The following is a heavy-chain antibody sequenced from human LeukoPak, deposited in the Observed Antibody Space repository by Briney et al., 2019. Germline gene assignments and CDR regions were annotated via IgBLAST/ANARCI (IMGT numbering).Heavy chain of an antibody. CDR3: ARDSVRGVIIPLDY. D-gene: IGHD3-10*01. J-gene: IGHJ4*02. Sequence: GGSLRLSCAASGFTFSSYWMSWVRQAPGKGLEWVANIKQDGSEKYYVDSVKGRFTISRDNAKNSLYLQMNSLRAEDTAVYYCARDSVRGVIIPLDYWGQGTLVTVSS. CDR1: GFTFSSYW. CDR2: IKQDGSEK. V-gene: IGHV3-7*01.